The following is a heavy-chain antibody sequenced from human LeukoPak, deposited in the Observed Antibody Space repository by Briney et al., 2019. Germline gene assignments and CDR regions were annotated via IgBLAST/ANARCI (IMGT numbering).Heavy chain of an antibody. Sequence: PSETLSLTCAVSGYSISSGYYWGWIRQPPGKGLEWIGSIYHSGSTYYNPSLKSRVTISVDTSKNQFSLKLSSVTAADTAVYYCARATYYYDSRYYFDCWGQGTLVTVSS. CDR3: ARATYYYDSRYYFDC. V-gene: IGHV4-38-2*01. J-gene: IGHJ4*02. D-gene: IGHD3-22*01. CDR1: GYSISSGYY. CDR2: IYHSGST.